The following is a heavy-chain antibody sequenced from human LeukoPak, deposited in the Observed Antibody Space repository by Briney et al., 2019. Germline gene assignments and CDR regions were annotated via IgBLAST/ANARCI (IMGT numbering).Heavy chain of an antibody. J-gene: IGHJ4*02. CDR3: ARDLEVPGGNRLFDY. D-gene: IGHD4-23*01. CDR1: GFTFSDYY. Sequence: GGSLRLSCAASGFTFSDYYMSWIRQAPGKGLEWVSYISSSSSYTNYADSVKGRFTISRDNAKNSLYLQMSSLRDEDTAVYYCARDLEVPGGNRLFDYWGQGTLVTVSS. CDR2: ISSSSSYT. V-gene: IGHV3-11*06.